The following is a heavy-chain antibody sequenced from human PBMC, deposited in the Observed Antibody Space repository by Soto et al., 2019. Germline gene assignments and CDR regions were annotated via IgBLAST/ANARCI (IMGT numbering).Heavy chain of an antibody. CDR2: MNPGSGDT. CDR1: GYIFTNND. V-gene: IGHV1-8*01. D-gene: IGHD3-16*01. Sequence: ASVRVSCKASGYIFTNNDVSWVRQATGQGLEWMGWMNPGSGDTGYAQKFQGRVTMTRDIPIATAYMELSSLRSDDTAIYYCARMETFGSLNWFDPWGQGTLVTVSS. J-gene: IGHJ5*02. CDR3: ARMETFGSLNWFDP.